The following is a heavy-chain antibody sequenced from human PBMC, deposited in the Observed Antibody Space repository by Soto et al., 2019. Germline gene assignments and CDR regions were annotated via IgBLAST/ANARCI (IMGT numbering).Heavy chain of an antibody. CDR3: ATYYYDSSGYDFDY. J-gene: IGHJ4*02. V-gene: IGHV4-34*01. CDR1: GVSISSYY. Sequence: SETLSLTCTVSGVSISSYYWSWIRQPPGKGLEWIGQINHSGSTNYNPSLKSRVTISVDTSKNQFSLRLSSVTAADTAVYYCATYYYDSSGYDFDYWGLGTLVTVSS. D-gene: IGHD3-22*01. CDR2: INHSGST.